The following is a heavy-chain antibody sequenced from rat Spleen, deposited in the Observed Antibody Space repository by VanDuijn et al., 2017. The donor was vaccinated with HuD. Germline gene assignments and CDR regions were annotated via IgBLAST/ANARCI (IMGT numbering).Heavy chain of an antibody. CDR3: ARHGRGERTYYYVMDA. V-gene: IGHV5-29*01. D-gene: IGHD4-3*01. CDR2: INYDGKST. CDR1: GFIFTDYY. J-gene: IGHJ4*01. Sequence: EVQRGEAGGGFVPPGRTLELSFSASGFIFTDYYVAWARQGATKGLEGVATINYDGKSTFYRDSLRDRFTISRDNAKSTLYLKMDSLKSEDTATYYCARHGRGERTYYYVMDAWGQGTSVTVSS.